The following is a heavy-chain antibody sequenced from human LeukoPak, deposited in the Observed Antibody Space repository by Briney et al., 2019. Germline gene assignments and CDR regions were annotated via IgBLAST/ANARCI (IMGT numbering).Heavy chain of an antibody. J-gene: IGHJ4*02. CDR2: INHSGST. D-gene: IGHD1-26*01. CDR3: ARGNRATGH. Sequence: SETLSLTCTVSGGSISSYYWSWIRQPPGKGLEWIGEINHSGSTNYNPSLKSRVPISVDTSRNQFSLKLSSVTAADTAVYYCARGNRATGHWGQGTLVTVSS. CDR1: GGSISSYY. V-gene: IGHV4-34*01.